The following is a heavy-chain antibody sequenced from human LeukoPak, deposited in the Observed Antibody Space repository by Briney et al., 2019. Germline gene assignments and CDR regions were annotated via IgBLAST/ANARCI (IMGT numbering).Heavy chain of an antibody. CDR3: AKESPVAGTYYYYYMDV. CDR2: IRYDGSNK. V-gene: IGHV3-30*02. D-gene: IGHD6-19*01. CDR1: GFTFSSYG. Sequence: GGSLRLSCAASGFTFSSYGMHWVRQAPGKGLEWVAVIRYDGSNKYYAGSVKGRFTISRDNSKNTLYLQMNSLRAEDTAVYYCAKESPVAGTYYYYYMDVWGKGTTVTVSS. J-gene: IGHJ6*03.